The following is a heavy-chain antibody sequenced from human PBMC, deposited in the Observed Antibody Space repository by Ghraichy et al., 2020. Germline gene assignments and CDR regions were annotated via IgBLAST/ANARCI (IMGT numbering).Heavy chain of an antibody. D-gene: IGHD7-27*01. V-gene: IGHV3-48*01. CDR2: ISSSSSTI. CDR3: ARDGAANWGSVAPGSSYWYFDL. Sequence: GGSLRLSCAASGFTFSSYSMNWVRQAPGKGLEWVSYISSSSSTIYYADSVKGRFTISRDNAKNSLYLQMNSLRAEDTAVYYCARDGAANWGSVAPGSSYWYFDLWGRGTLVTVSS. J-gene: IGHJ2*01. CDR1: GFTFSSYS.